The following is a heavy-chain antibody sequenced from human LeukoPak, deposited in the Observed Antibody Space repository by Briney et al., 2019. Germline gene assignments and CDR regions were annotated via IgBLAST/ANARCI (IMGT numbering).Heavy chain of an antibody. CDR1: GFTLSDHV. V-gene: IGHV3-30*04. CDR3: TRGRRGKCYKYLDM. J-gene: IGHJ4*02. Sequence: GRSLRLSCAASGFTLSDHVMHWVRQAPRKGLERVAGTSYDGTNKYEADSVKGRFIIFRDNSKNTLFLQMNSLRPGDKAVDFFTRGRRGKCYKYLDMWGQGTLVTVSS. CDR2: TSYDGTNK. D-gene: IGHD2-8*01.